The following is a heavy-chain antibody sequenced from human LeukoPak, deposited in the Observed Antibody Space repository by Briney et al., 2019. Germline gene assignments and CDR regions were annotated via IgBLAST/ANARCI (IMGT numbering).Heavy chain of an antibody. J-gene: IGHJ4*02. CDR2: INPSGGST. Sequence: TSVKVSCKASGYTFTSYYMHWVRQAPGQGLEWMGIINPSGGSTSYAQKFQGRVTMTRDTSTSTVYMELSSLRSEDTAVYYCARDPIRGYFDYWGQGTLVTVSS. D-gene: IGHD2-15*01. CDR1: GYTFTSYY. V-gene: IGHV1-46*01. CDR3: ARDPIRGYFDY.